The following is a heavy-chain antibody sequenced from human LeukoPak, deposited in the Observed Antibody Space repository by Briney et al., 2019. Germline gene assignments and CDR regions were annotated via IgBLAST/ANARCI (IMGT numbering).Heavy chain of an antibody. D-gene: IGHD4-23*01. CDR2: IIPIFGTP. J-gene: IGHJ5*02. V-gene: IGHV1-69*13. CDR1: GGIFSSYA. Sequence: SVKVSCKASGGIFSSYAISWVRQAPGQGLEWMGGIIPIFGTPNYAQKFQGRVTITADESTSTAYMELISLRSEDTAVYYCARLGPHYGGNPDNWFDPWDQGTLVTVSS. CDR3: ARLGPHYGGNPDNWFDP.